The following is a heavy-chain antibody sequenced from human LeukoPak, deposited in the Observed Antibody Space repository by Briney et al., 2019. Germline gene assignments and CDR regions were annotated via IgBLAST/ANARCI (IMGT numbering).Heavy chain of an antibody. CDR3: ARGPPNWGYDY. CDR1: GASVSATNHY. J-gene: IGHJ4*02. Sequence: SETLSLTCTVSGASVSATNHYWSWLRQHPGQGPEWIAYIYYDAGAYYNPSLESRVTISLDSSANQFSLGLSSVTAADTAVYYCARGPPNWGYDYWGPGTLVTVSS. V-gene: IGHV4-31*03. CDR2: IYYDAGA. D-gene: IGHD7-27*01.